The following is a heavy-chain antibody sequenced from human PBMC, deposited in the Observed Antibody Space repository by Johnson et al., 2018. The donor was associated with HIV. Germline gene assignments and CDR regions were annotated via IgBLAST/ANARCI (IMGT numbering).Heavy chain of an antibody. J-gene: IGHJ3*02. D-gene: IGHD6-6*01. V-gene: IGHV3-30*04. Sequence: IHWVRQAPGKGLEWVAVISYDGTNTYYADSVRGRFTISRDNSRNTVFLQMIILRPKDTAMYYCASGVTARAPLLIWGQGTMVTVSS. CDR2: ISYDGTNT. CDR3: ASGVTARAPLLI.